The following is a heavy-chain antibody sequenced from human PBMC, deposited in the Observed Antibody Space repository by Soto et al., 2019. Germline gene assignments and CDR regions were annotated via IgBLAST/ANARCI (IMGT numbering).Heavy chain of an antibody. Sequence: PGGSLRLSCAASGFTFSSYAMSWVRQAPGKGLEWVSAISGSGGSTYYADSVKGRFTISRDNSKNTLYLQMNSLRAEDTAVYYCASTIDIVVVPAAWNYYYGMDVWGQGTTVTVS. V-gene: IGHV3-23*01. J-gene: IGHJ6*02. CDR3: ASTIDIVVVPAAWNYYYGMDV. D-gene: IGHD2-2*01. CDR2: ISGSGGST. CDR1: GFTFSSYA.